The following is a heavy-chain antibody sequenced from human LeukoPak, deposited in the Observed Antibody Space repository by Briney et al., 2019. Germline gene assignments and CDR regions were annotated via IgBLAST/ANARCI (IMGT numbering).Heavy chain of an antibody. J-gene: IGHJ4*02. CDR2: IYYSGST. CDR3: ATGITGIAVADPFDY. V-gene: IGHV4-59*04. Sequence: KPSETLSLTCSVSGGSISGYYWSWIRLPPGKGLEWIGSIYYSGSTYYNPSLKSRVTISVDTSKNQFSLKLNSVTAADTAVYYCATGITGIAVADPFDYWGQGTLVTVSS. CDR1: GGSISGYY. D-gene: IGHD6-19*01.